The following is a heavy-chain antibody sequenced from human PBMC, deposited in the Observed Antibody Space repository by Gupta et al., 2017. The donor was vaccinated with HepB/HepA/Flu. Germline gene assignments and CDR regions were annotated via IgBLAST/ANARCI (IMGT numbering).Heavy chain of an antibody. V-gene: IGHV4-34*01. CDR3: ARDRGGFGEYMRRKDWSDAFDI. CDR2: INHSGST. J-gene: IGHJ3*02. CDR1: GGSFSGYY. Sequence: QVQLQQWGAGLLKPSETLSLTCAVYGGSFSGYYWSWIRQPPGKGLEWIGEINHSGSTNYNPSLKSRVTIAVDTSKNQFSLKLSSVTAADTAVYYCARDRGGFGEYMRRKDWSDAFDIGGQGTMVTVYS. D-gene: IGHD3-10*01.